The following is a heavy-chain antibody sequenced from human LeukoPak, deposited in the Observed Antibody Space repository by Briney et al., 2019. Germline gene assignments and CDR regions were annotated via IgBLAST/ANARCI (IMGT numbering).Heavy chain of an antibody. CDR2: INPSDGTA. CDR1: GSIFTSYY. V-gene: IGHV1-46*01. J-gene: IGHJ4*02. D-gene: IGHD3-9*01. Sequence: GASVKVSCKASGSIFTSYYIHWVRQAPGQGPEWMAKINPSDGTATYAQKFQGRVTMTRDTSTSTVYMELSSLRSEDTAVYYCAGDDILTGYSLGYWGQGTLVTVSS. CDR3: AGDDILTGYSLGY.